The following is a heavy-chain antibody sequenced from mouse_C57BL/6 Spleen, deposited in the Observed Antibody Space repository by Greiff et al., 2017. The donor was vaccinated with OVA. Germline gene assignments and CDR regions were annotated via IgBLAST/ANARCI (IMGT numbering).Heavy chain of an antibody. J-gene: IGHJ3*01. D-gene: IGHD2-4*01. V-gene: IGHV5-6*02. Sequence: EVKLVESGGDLVKPGGSLKLSCAASGFTFSSYGMSWVRQTPDKRLEWVATISSGGSYTYYPDSVKGRFTISRDNAKNTLYLQMSSLKSEDAAKYYCAGRDYDGFADWGKGTPVTVSA. CDR1: GFTFSSYG. CDR3: AGRDYDGFAD. CDR2: ISSGGSYT.